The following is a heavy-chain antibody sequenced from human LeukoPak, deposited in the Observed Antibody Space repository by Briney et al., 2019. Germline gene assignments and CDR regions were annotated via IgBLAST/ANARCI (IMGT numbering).Heavy chain of an antibody. CDR3: ARVDYYDSNGYYNHDAFDI. CDR1: GGSISTYY. V-gene: IGHV4-4*07. J-gene: IGHJ3*02. CDR2: IYTSGDT. D-gene: IGHD3-22*01. Sequence: SETLSLTCTVSGGSISTYYWSWIRQPAGKGLEWIGRIYTSGDTNYSPSLKSQVTMSVDTSKNQFSLKLSSVTAADTAVYYCARVDYYDSNGYYNHDAFDIWGQGTMVTVSS.